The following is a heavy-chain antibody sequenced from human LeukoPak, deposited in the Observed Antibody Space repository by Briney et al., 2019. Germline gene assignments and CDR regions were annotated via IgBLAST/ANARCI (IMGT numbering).Heavy chain of an antibody. CDR3: AKTGVEYASSSGVLDS. Sequence: SVKVSCKASGGTFRSSAITWVRQAPGQRFEWLGKISPIFGIADYAQKFQGRLTITTDESTSTAYLELSGLRSEDTALYYCAKTGVEYASSSGVLDSWGQGTLVTVSS. CDR1: GGTFRSSA. V-gene: IGHV1-69*05. D-gene: IGHD6-6*01. CDR2: ISPIFGIA. J-gene: IGHJ4*02.